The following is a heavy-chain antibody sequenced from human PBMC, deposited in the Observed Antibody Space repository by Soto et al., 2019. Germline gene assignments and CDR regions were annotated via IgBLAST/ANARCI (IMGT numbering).Heavy chain of an antibody. CDR1: GFTFSSYA. J-gene: IGHJ6*02. CDR3: ASIKYCSGGSCYYYYGMDV. Sequence: PGWSLRLSCAASGFTFSSYAMSCVRQAPGKGLEWVSAISGSGGSTYYADSVKGRFTISRDNSKNTLYLQMNSLRAEDTAVYYCASIKYCSGGSCYYYYGMDVWGQGTTVTVSS. D-gene: IGHD2-15*01. V-gene: IGHV3-23*01. CDR2: ISGSGGST.